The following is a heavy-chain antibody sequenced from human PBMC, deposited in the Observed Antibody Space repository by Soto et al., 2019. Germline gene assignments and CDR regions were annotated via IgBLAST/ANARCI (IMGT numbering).Heavy chain of an antibody. CDR1: GYTFTSYA. V-gene: IGHV1-3*01. CDR2: INAGNGNT. CDR3: AREGSRYSGYDFLY. J-gene: IGHJ4*02. D-gene: IGHD5-12*01. Sequence: GASVKVFCKASGYTFTSYAMHWVRQAPGQRLEWMGWINAGNGNTKYSQKFQGRVTITRDTSASTAYMELSSLRSEDTVVYYCAREGSRYSGYDFLYWGQGTLVTVSS.